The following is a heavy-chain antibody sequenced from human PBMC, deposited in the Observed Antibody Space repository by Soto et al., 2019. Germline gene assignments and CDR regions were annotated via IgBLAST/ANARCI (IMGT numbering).Heavy chain of an antibody. CDR2: ISYHGSNK. CDR3: ARHSYCFWRGYRYFDY. D-gene: IGHD3-3*01. V-gene: IGHV3-30-3*01. Sequence: WVSLRRSCSAARFTFSSYASHWVRQPPGKALGWVAVISYHGSNKYYADSVKGRFTISRDNSKNTLCLQINSLRAEDPAVYSSARHSYCFWRGYRYFDYWGQGTLVNVSS. CDR1: RFTFSSYA. J-gene: IGHJ4*02.